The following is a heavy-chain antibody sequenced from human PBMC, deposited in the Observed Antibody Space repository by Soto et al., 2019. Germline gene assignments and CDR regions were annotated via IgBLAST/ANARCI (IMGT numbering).Heavy chain of an antibody. CDR3: ARTEIYCSSTSCQFDY. Sequence: PGGSLRLSCAASGFTFSSYGMHWVRQAPGKGLEWVAVISYDGSNKYYADSVKGRFTISRDNSKNTLYLQMNSLRAEDTAVYYCARTEIYCSSTSCQFDYWGQGTLVTVSS. CDR2: ISYDGSNK. V-gene: IGHV3-30*03. J-gene: IGHJ4*02. CDR1: GFTFSSYG. D-gene: IGHD2-2*01.